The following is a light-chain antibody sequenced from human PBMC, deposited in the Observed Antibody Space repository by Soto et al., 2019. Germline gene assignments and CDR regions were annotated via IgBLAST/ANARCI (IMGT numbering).Light chain of an antibody. J-gene: IGLJ3*02. CDR1: SSDVGGYNY. CDR3: ASYAGSINWV. V-gene: IGLV2-8*01. CDR2: EVS. Sequence: QSALTQPHSASGSPGQSVTISCTGTSSDVGGYNYVSWYQQHPGKAPKLMVFEVSKRPSGVPDRFSGSKSGNTASLTVSGLQAEDEADYYCASYAGSINWVFGGGTKLTVL.